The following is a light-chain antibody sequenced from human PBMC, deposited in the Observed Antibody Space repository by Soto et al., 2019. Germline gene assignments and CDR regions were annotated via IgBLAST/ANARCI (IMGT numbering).Light chain of an antibody. Sequence: DIQVTQYPSSLSASVGDRVTITCRASQGIKNYLAWYQQKPGEIPKLLIYAASTLESGIPPRFSGSGSGTDFTLTINNLQPEDVATCYCQRYYNAPFTFGGGTKVEIK. CDR3: QRYYNAPFT. J-gene: IGKJ4*01. V-gene: IGKV1-27*01. CDR2: AAS. CDR1: QGIKNY.